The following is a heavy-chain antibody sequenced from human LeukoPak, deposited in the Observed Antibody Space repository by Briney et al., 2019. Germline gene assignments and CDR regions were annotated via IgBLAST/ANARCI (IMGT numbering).Heavy chain of an antibody. Sequence: GGSLRLSCAASGFTFSDFYMSWIRQAPGKGLEWVSYIGNSGSSIYYADSVKGRFTISRDNAKNSLYLQMNSLRAEDTAVYYCAREVVPAAINWFDPWGQGTLVTVSS. J-gene: IGHJ5*02. CDR1: GFTFSDFY. CDR3: AREVVPAAINWFDP. CDR2: IGNSGSSI. D-gene: IGHD2-2*01. V-gene: IGHV3-11*04.